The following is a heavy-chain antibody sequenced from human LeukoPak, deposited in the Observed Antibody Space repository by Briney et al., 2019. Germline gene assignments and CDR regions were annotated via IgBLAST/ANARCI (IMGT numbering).Heavy chain of an antibody. V-gene: IGHV3-64D*06. D-gene: IGHD3-10*01. CDR1: GFTFCIYA. Sequence: GGSLTLSCSASGFTFCIYAIHCVRRAPGGGGLYVSAISSNGGSTYYTHSVKGRFTISRDNSKNTLYLQMSSLRAEDTAVYYCVGGHGSGSYYVGYLDYWGQGTLVTVSS. CDR2: ISSNGGST. CDR3: VGGHGSGSYYVGYLDY. J-gene: IGHJ4*02.